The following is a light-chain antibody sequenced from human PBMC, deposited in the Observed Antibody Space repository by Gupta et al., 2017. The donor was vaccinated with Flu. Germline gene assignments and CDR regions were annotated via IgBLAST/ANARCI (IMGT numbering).Light chain of an antibody. CDR2: GAF. CDR1: QSVSTN. Sequence: PATLSVSPGERATLSCSASQSVSTNLAWYQQTPGQAPRLLIFGAFTRATGIPARFSGSGSGTEFTLTISSLQSEDFAIYYCQQYNNRPLTFGGGTRVEIK. CDR3: QQYNNRPLT. J-gene: IGKJ4*01. V-gene: IGKV3-15*01.